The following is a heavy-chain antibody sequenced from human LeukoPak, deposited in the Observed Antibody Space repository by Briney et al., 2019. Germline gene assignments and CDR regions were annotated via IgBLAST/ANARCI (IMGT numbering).Heavy chain of an antibody. J-gene: IGHJ4*02. V-gene: IGHV1-46*01. CDR1: GYTFTSYY. D-gene: IGHD3-22*01. CDR2: INPSGGST. CDR3: ARDSQDGGYLFDY. Sequence: ASVKVSCKASGYTFTSYYMHWVRQAPGQGLEWMGIINPSGGSTSYAQKFQGRVTITTDESTSTAYMELSSLRSEDTAVYYCARDSQDGGYLFDYWGQGTLVTVSS.